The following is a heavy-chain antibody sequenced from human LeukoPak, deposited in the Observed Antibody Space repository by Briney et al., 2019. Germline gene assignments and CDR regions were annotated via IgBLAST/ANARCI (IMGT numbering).Heavy chain of an antibody. CDR1: GGTFSSYA. CDR2: IIPIFGTA. Sequence: SVKVSCKASGGTFSSYAISWVRQAPGQGLGWMGGIIPIFGTANYAQKFQGRVTITADESTSTAYMELSSLRSEGTAVYYCARNPVLLHAPTFPNYFDYWGQGTLVTVSS. J-gene: IGHJ4*02. CDR3: ARNPVLLHAPTFPNYFDY. V-gene: IGHV1-69*13. D-gene: IGHD3-10*01.